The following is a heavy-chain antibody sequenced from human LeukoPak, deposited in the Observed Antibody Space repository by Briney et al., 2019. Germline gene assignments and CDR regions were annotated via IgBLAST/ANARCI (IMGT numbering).Heavy chain of an antibody. CDR1: GFTVSSNY. J-gene: IGHJ3*01. Sequence: GGSLRLSCAASGFTVSSNYMSWVRQAPGKGLEWVSVIYSGGSTYYADSVKGRFTISRDNSKNTLYLQMNSLRAEDTAVYYCARTSLSRAYAFDLWGQGTMVTVSS. D-gene: IGHD6-6*01. CDR3: ARTSLSRAYAFDL. V-gene: IGHV3-66*01. CDR2: IYSGGST.